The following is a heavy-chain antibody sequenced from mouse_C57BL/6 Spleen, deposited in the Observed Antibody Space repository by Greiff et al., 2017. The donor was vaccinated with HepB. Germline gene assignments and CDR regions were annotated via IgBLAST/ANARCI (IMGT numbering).Heavy chain of an antibody. V-gene: IGHV14-4*01. Sequence: EVKLEESGAELVRPGASVKLSCTASGFNIKDDYMHWVKQRPEQGLEWIGWIDPENGDTEYASKFQGKATITADTSSNTAYLQLSSLTSEDTAVYYCTTKFAYWGQGTLVTVSA. CDR2: IDPENGDT. CDR3: TTKFAY. J-gene: IGHJ3*01. CDR1: GFNIKDDY.